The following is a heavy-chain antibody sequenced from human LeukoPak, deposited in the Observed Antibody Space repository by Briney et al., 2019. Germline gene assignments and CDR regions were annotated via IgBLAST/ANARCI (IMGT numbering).Heavy chain of an antibody. D-gene: IGHD3-9*01. V-gene: IGHV4-34*01. CDR1: GESFSGYY. CDR3: ARRNPERYFDWFNAFDI. Sequence: SETLSLTCAVYGESFSGYYWSWIRQPPGKGLEWIGEIKHSGGTNYNPSLKSRVTISVDTSKNQFSLKLSSVTAADTAVYYCARRNPERYFDWFNAFDIWGQGTMVTVSS. J-gene: IGHJ3*02. CDR2: IKHSGGT.